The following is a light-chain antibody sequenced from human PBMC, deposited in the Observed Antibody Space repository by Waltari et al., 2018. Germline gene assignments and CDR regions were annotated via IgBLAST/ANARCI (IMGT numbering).Light chain of an antibody. CDR3: QSTDSSGDFVV. CDR1: ALPNAF. V-gene: IGLV3-25*03. Sequence: SYELTQPPSVSVSPGQTARITCSGAALPNAFTSWYQQKPGQAPLLLMYRDTERPSVIPERFSGSTSGTIVTLTITGVQAEDEADYYCQSTDSSGDFVVFGGGTRLTVL. CDR2: RDT. J-gene: IGLJ2*01.